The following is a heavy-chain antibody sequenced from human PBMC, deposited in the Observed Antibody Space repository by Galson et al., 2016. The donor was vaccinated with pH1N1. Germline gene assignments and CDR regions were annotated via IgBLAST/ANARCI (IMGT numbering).Heavy chain of an antibody. CDR3: ARSCSGGGCYPNYFYYAMDV. Sequence: SVKVSCKASGHTFTRYDISWVRQATGQGLGWMGWMNPNSGNTGYAQKFQGRITLTRNTSISTAYMELNSLRSEDTAVYYCARSCSGGGCYPNYFYYAMDVWGQGTTVTVSS. J-gene: IGHJ6*02. CDR2: MNPNSGNT. CDR1: GHTFTRYD. D-gene: IGHD2-15*01. V-gene: IGHV1-8*01.